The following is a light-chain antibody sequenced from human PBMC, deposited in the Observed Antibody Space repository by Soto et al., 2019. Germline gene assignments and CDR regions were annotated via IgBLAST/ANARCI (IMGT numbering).Light chain of an antibody. CDR2: EAS. J-gene: IGKJ1*01. V-gene: IGKV3-11*01. CDR3: QQRIKWPPVWK. CDR1: QSVSSY. Sequence: EIVLTQSPATLSLSPGEIATLSGRASQSVSSYLARYQQTPGQAPRLLIYEASNRATVLPARFSGSWSGTDFTLTISGLDPEDLAVYYCQQRIKWPPVWKLGQGTKVESK.